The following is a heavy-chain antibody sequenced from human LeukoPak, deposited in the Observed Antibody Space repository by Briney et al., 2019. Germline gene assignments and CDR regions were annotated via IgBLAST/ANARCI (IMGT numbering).Heavy chain of an antibody. CDR3: ARGLDYGGNTLVLSASDM. CDR2: IGSSTYI. V-gene: IGHV3-21*01. Sequence: PGGSLRLSCAASGFTFSSYSMNWVRQAPGKGLEWVSSIGSSTYIHYADSVKGRFTISRDNAKNSLYLQMNSLRAEDTAVYYCARGLDYGGNTLVLSASDMWGQGTMVTVSS. CDR1: GFTFSSYS. D-gene: IGHD4-23*01. J-gene: IGHJ3*02.